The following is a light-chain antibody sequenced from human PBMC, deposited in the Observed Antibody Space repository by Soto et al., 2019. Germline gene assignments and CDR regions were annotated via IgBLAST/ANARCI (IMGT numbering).Light chain of an antibody. J-gene: IGKJ2*01. CDR1: QSVSSY. CDR2: DAS. V-gene: IGKV3-11*01. CDR3: QQRSNWPPT. Sequence: EIVLTQSPATLSLSPGERATLSCRASQSVSSYLAWYQQKPGQAPRLLIYDASNRATGIPARFSGSGSGTDVTLIISSLEPEDSAVYYCQQRSNWPPTFGQGTKLEIK.